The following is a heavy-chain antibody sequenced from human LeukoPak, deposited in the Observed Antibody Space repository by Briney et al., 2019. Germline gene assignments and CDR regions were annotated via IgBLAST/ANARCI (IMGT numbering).Heavy chain of an antibody. Sequence: SVKVSCKASGGTFSSYAISWVRQAPGQGLEWMGGIIPIFGTANYAQKFQGRVTITADESTSTAYMELSSLRSEDTAVYYCVRDGEGVAISVNYWFDPWGQGTLVTVSS. D-gene: IGHD3-10*01. CDR3: VRDGEGVAISVNYWFDP. J-gene: IGHJ5*02. V-gene: IGHV1-69*13. CDR1: GGTFSSYA. CDR2: IIPIFGTA.